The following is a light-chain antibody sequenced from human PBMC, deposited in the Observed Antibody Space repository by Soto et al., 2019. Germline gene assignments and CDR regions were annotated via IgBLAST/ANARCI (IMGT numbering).Light chain of an antibody. V-gene: IGLV1-44*01. CDR2: SDN. CDR1: GANIGTNT. J-gene: IGLJ3*02. Sequence: QSVLTQPPSASGTPGQWVTISCSGSGANIGTNTVTWYQQLPGAAPRLLIYSDNQRPSGVPARFSGSKSGTAASLAISGLQAEEEADYYCAAGDVSSVVFGGGTKVTVL. CDR3: AAGDVSSVV.